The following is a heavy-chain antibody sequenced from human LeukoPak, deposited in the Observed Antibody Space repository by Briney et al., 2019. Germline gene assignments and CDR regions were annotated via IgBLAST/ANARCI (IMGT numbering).Heavy chain of an antibody. Sequence: GASVKVSCKVSGYTLTELSMHWVRQAPGKGLEWMGGFDPEDGETIYAQKFQGRVTMTEDTSTDTAYMELSSLRSEDTAVYYCATVRRVRYYDSSGYHYYYYMDVWGKGTTVTISS. CDR2: FDPEDGET. D-gene: IGHD3-22*01. CDR1: GYTLTELS. V-gene: IGHV1-24*01. J-gene: IGHJ6*03. CDR3: ATVRRVRYYDSSGYHYYYYMDV.